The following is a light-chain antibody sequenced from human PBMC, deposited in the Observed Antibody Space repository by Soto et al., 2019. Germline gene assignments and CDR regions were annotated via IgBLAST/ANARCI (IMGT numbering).Light chain of an antibody. J-gene: IGKJ4*01. Sequence: EIVMTQSPATLSVSPGERATLSCRASQSVSNNLAWYQQKPGQAPRLLIYGASTRATGIPARFSGSGSGTEFTLTISSLQSEDFAVYYCQQYNNWPHPLTFGGGTKVEIK. CDR1: QSVSNN. CDR2: GAS. V-gene: IGKV3-15*01. CDR3: QQYNNWPHPLT.